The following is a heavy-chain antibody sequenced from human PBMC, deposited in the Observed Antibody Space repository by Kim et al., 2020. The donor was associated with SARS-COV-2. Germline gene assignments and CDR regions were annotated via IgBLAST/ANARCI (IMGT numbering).Heavy chain of an antibody. Sequence: GGSLRLSCAASGFSFGDYAMNWVRQAPGKGLEWVSQITGVGDTTYYADSVKGRFTISRDNRKKSLYLQINSLTTEDTSFYYCAKDLTRYYSGAGGLDCDSWGQGTLVIVSS. CDR2: ITGVGDTT. CDR3: AKDLTRYYSGAGGLDCDS. CDR1: GFSFGDYA. V-gene: IGHV3-43*02. D-gene: IGHD3-10*01. J-gene: IGHJ4*02.